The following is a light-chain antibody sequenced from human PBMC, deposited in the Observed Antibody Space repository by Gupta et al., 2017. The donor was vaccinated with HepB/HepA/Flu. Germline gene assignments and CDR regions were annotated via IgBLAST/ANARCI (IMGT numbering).Light chain of an antibody. CDR1: QSIRNY. J-gene: IGKJ5*01. Sequence: DIQMTQSPSSLSASVGDRVTITCRASQSIRNYLNWYQQKPGKAPKLLIYSASTLQNVVPSRFSGSGSGTEFTLTISSLQPEDFAAYYCQHRLKTPFTFGQGTPLEIK. CDR3: QHRLKTPFT. CDR2: SAS. V-gene: IGKV1-39*01.